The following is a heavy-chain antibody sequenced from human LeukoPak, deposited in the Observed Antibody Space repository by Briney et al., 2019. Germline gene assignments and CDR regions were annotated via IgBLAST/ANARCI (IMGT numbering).Heavy chain of an antibody. J-gene: IGHJ4*02. CDR1: GYTFTSYG. CDR3: ARAEPLVATIFDY. D-gene: IGHD5-12*01. V-gene: IGHV1-18*01. Sequence: ASVKVSCTASGYTFTSYGISWVRQAPGQGLEWMGWISAYNGNTNYAQKFQGRLTMTTDTSTSTAHMEMRSLRSDDTAVYYCARAEPLVATIFDYWGQGTLVTVSS. CDR2: ISAYNGNT.